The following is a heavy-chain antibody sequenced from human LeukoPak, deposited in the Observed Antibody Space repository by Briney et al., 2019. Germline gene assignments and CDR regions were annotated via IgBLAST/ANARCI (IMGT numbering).Heavy chain of an antibody. CDR3: GRLSVQLWRIASSYYFDY. Sequence: SETLSLTCTVSGGSISSYYWSWIRQPPGKGLEWIGYIYYSGSTNYNPSLKSRVTISVDTSKNQFSLKLSSVTAADTAVYYCGRLSVQLWRIASSYYFDYWGQGTLITVSS. CDR2: IYYSGST. V-gene: IGHV4-59*08. D-gene: IGHD5-18*01. J-gene: IGHJ4*02. CDR1: GGSISSYY.